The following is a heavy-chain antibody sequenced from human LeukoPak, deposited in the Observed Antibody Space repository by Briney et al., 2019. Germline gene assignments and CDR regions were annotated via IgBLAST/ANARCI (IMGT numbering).Heavy chain of an antibody. V-gene: IGHV4-38-2*01. CDR2: IYPSGST. CDR3: ARGAYGSGSYSLNNWFDP. Sequence: SETLSLTCAVSGYSISSGYYWGWIRQPPGKGLEWIGSIYPSGSTYYNPSLKSRVTISVDTSKNQFSLKLSSVTAADTAVYYCARGAYGSGSYSLNNWFDPWGQGTLVTVSS. CDR1: GYSISSGYY. D-gene: IGHD3-10*01. J-gene: IGHJ5*02.